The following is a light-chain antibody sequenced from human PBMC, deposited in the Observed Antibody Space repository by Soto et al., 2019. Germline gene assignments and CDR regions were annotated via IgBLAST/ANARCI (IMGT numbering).Light chain of an antibody. Sequence: EIRMTQSPAILSVSPGESATLSCRASQSVSSHVVWYQQKPGQAPRLLISDSSTGATGIPARFSGSGSGTEFTLTISSLQSDDSAIYYCQQLGDWPDFGLGIKGDIK. J-gene: IGKJ1*01. CDR3: QQLGDWPD. CDR1: QSVSSH. CDR2: DSS. V-gene: IGKV3-15*01.